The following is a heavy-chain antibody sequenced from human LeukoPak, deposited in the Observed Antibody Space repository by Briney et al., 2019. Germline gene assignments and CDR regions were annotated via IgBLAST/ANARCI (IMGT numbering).Heavy chain of an antibody. CDR1: GFTFSSYA. J-gene: IGHJ4*02. Sequence: GRSLILSCAASGFTFSSYAMHWVRQAPGKGLEWVAVISYDGSNKYYADSVKGRFTISRDNSKNTLYLQMNSLRAEDTAVYYCARDFTFKFVKVDYFDYWGQGTLVTVSS. V-gene: IGHV3-30*04. CDR2: ISYDGSNK. CDR3: ARDFTFKFVKVDYFDY. D-gene: IGHD3-16*01.